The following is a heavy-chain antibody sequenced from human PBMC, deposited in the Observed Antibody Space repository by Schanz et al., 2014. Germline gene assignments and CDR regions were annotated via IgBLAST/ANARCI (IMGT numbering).Heavy chain of an antibody. V-gene: IGHV3-30*03. J-gene: IGHJ6*02. Sequence: QAHLVESGGGVVQPGRSLRLSCAASGFTFSSYGMHWVRQAPGKGLEWVAIISLDGSNQYYADSVKGRFTICRDNSKNTLLLQMDSLGSEGTAVDFCARNYGGESEEYDRYGMDVWGQGTTVTVSS. CDR2: ISLDGSNQ. D-gene: IGHD4-17*01. CDR3: ARNYGGESEEYDRYGMDV. CDR1: GFTFSSYG.